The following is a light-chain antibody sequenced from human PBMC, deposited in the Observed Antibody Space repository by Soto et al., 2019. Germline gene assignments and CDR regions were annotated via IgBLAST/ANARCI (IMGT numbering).Light chain of an antibody. V-gene: IGKV1-5*03. Sequence: DIQMTQSPSTLSASVGDRVTITCRASQSISSWLAWYQQKPGKAPKLLIYKASSLESGVPSRFSGSGSGTEFTLTISSLQPDDFETYYCQQYNSYRWTFGQGTK. J-gene: IGKJ1*01. CDR1: QSISSW. CDR3: QQYNSYRWT. CDR2: KAS.